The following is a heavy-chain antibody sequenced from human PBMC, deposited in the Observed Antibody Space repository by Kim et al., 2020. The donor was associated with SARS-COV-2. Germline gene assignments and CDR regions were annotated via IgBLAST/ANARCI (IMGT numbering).Heavy chain of an antibody. V-gene: IGHV1-2*02. CDR3: AREGYSGYESFFDY. D-gene: IGHD5-12*01. Sequence: YAQQFQGRVTMTTDTSHSTAYMELRRLRSDDPAVYYCAREGYSGYESFFDYWGQGTLVTVSS. J-gene: IGHJ4*02.